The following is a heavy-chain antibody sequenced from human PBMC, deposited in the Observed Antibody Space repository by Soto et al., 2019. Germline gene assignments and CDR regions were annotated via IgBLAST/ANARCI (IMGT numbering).Heavy chain of an antibody. V-gene: IGHV5-51*01. CDR1: GYSFTSYW. D-gene: IGHD3-3*01. Sequence: PGESLKISCKGSGYSFTSYWIGWVRQMPGKGLEWMGIIYPGDSDTRYSPSFQGQVTISADKSISTAYLQWSSLKASDTAMYYCARRHYDFWSGFYGFDYWGQGTLVTVP. J-gene: IGHJ4*02. CDR3: ARRHYDFWSGFYGFDY. CDR2: IYPGDSDT.